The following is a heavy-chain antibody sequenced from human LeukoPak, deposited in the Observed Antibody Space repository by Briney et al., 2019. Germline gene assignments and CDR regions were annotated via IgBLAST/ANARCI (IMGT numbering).Heavy chain of an antibody. J-gene: IGHJ4*02. D-gene: IGHD1-26*01. CDR2: IKWNGGST. Sequence: GGPLRLSCGASGFTFDEYGMSWVRHARGKGVEWFLGIKWNGGSTGYADSVKGRFTISRDNAKNSLYLQMNSLRAEDTALYYCARRWELIGVFDYWGQGTLVTVSS. V-gene: IGHV3-20*04. CDR3: ARRWELIGVFDY. CDR1: GFTFDEYG.